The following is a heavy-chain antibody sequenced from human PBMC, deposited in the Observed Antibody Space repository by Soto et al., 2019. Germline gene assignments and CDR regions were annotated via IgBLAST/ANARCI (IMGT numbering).Heavy chain of an antibody. V-gene: IGHV3-7*05. CDR3: ARVFVEMATTGGFDY. CDR1: GFTFSSYW. D-gene: IGHD1-1*01. CDR2: IKQDGSEK. J-gene: IGHJ4*02. Sequence: GGSLRLSCAASGFTFSSYWMSWVRQAPGKGLEWVANIKQDGSEKYYVDSVKGRFTISRDNAKNSLYLQMNSLRAEDTAVYYCARVFVEMATTGGFDYWGQGTLVTVSS.